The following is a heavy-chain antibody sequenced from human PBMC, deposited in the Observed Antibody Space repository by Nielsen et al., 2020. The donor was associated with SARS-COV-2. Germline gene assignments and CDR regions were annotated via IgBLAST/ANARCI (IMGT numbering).Heavy chain of an antibody. V-gene: IGHV3-11*01. Sequence: WIRQPPGKGLEWVSYISRTGSSIYYADSVKGRFTISRDNAKNSLYLQMNSLRAEDTAVYYCARDRLEWLLSYYYYGMDVWGQGTTVTVSS. CDR2: ISRTGSSI. D-gene: IGHD3-3*01. J-gene: IGHJ6*02. CDR3: ARDRLEWLLSYYYYGMDV.